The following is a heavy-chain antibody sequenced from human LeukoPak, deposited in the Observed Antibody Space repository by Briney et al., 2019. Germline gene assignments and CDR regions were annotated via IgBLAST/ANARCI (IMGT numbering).Heavy chain of an antibody. D-gene: IGHD3-10*01. Sequence: SGTLSLTCAVSGGSISSSNWWSWVRQPPGKGLEWIGEIYHSGSTNYNPSLKSRVTISVDKSKNQFSLKLSSVTAADTAVYYCVRDVDYYGSGTPLDYWGQGTLVTVSS. CDR1: GGSISSSNW. V-gene: IGHV4-4*02. CDR3: VRDVDYYGSGTPLDY. J-gene: IGHJ4*02. CDR2: IYHSGST.